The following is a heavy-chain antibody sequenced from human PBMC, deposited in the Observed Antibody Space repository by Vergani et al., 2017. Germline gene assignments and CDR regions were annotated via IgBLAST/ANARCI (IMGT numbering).Heavy chain of an antibody. J-gene: IGHJ4*02. D-gene: IGHD6-19*01. CDR3: XREASSGFYDYFDY. V-gene: IGHV3-15*05. CDR1: GFSFRNAW. CDR2: IKSTFDRGTT. Sequence: EVQLVESGGGIVKPGGSLRLSCVASGFSFRNAWMNWVRRTPGKGLEWVGRIKSTFDRGTTDYAAAVKGRFTISRDNAKNSLYLQMNSLRVEDTALYYCXREASSGFYDYFDYWGQGTLVTVSS.